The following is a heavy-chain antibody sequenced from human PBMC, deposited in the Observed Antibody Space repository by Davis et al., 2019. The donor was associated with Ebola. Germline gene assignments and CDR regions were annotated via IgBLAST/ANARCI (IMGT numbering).Heavy chain of an antibody. CDR1: GVSINSGGYY. CDR2: IYDSGST. Sequence: PSETLSLTCTVSGVSINSGGYYWGWIRQPPGKGLEWLAYIYDSGSTTYNPSLKSRVSISIDTSKNQFSLKVTSVTAADTAVYYCARSRRYSGYERLYFDYWGQGTLVTVSS. V-gene: IGHV4-61*08. D-gene: IGHD5-12*01. J-gene: IGHJ4*02. CDR3: ARSRRYSGYERLYFDY.